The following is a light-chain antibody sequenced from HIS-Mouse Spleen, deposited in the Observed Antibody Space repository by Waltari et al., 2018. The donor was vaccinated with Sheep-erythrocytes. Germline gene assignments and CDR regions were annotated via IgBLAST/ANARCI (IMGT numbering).Light chain of an antibody. CDR3: QAWDSSTAV. J-gene: IGLJ2*01. Sequence: SYELTQPPSVSVSPGQTASITCSGDKLGDKYACWYQQKPGQSPVLVRYQDRKRPSGIPGRFSGSNSGNTATLTISGTQAMDEADYYCQAWDSSTAVFGGGTKLTVL. CDR1: KLGDKY. CDR2: QDR. V-gene: IGLV3-1*01.